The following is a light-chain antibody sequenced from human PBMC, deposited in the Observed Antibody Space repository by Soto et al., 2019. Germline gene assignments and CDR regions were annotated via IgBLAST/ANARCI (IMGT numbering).Light chain of an antibody. CDR3: GSKAGSNKHVV. CDR2: EVT. V-gene: IGLV2-8*01. Sequence: QSALTQPPSASGSPGQSVTISCAGSNSDIGASNSVSWYQQHPGKVPKLLISEVTKRPSGVPDRFSGSKSGNTASLTVSGLQAEDEADYYCGSKAGSNKHVVFGGGTQLTVL. J-gene: IGLJ7*01. CDR1: NSDIGASNS.